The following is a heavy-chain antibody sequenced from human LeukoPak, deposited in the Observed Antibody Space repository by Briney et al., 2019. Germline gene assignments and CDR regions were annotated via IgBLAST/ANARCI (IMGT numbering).Heavy chain of an antibody. D-gene: IGHD1-26*01. Sequence: GGSLRLPCAASGFTVSSNYMSWVRQAPGKGLEWVSVIYSGGSTYYADSVKGRFTISRDNSKNTLYLQMNSLRAEDTAVYYCAARGSYADFDYWGQGTLVTVSS. CDR2: IYSGGST. CDR1: GFTVSSNY. V-gene: IGHV3-53*01. CDR3: AARGSYADFDY. J-gene: IGHJ4*02.